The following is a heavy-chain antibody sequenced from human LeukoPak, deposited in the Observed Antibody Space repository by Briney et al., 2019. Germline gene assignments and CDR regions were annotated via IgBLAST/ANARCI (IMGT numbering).Heavy chain of an antibody. D-gene: IGHD2-15*01. V-gene: IGHV5-51*01. CDR2: IYPGDSDT. Sequence: GESLKISCKGSGYSFTSYWIGWVRQMPGKGLEWMGIIYPGDSDTRYSPSFQGQVTISADKSISTAYLQWSSLKASDTAMYYCARLGYPGLRDVLHTWFDPWGQGTLVTVSS. CDR1: GYSFTSYW. J-gene: IGHJ5*02. CDR3: ARLGYPGLRDVLHTWFDP.